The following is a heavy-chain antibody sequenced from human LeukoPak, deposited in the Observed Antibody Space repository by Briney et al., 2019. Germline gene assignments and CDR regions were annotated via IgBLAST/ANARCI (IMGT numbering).Heavy chain of an antibody. Sequence: SETLSLTCAVYGGSFSGYYWSWIRQPPGKGLEWIGEINHSGSTNYNPSLKSRVTISVDTSKNQFSRKLSSVTAADTAVYYCARILTTVTSDAFDIWGQGTMVTVSS. CDR1: GGSFSGYY. V-gene: IGHV4-34*01. J-gene: IGHJ3*02. D-gene: IGHD4-17*01. CDR3: ARILTTVTSDAFDI. CDR2: INHSGST.